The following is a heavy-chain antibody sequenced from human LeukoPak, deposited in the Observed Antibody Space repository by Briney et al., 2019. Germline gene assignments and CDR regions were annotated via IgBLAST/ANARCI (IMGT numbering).Heavy chain of an antibody. Sequence: PGGSLRLSCAASGFTFSTYGMSWVRQAPGKGLEWLSYISYSDTAKYYADSVKGRFTISRDNAESSLHLQMNSLRDEDTAVYYCARYFDRSGFYRDAFDVWGQGTMVTVSS. D-gene: IGHD3-22*01. CDR2: ISYSDTAK. V-gene: IGHV3-48*02. CDR3: ARYFDRSGFYRDAFDV. CDR1: GFTFSTYG. J-gene: IGHJ3*01.